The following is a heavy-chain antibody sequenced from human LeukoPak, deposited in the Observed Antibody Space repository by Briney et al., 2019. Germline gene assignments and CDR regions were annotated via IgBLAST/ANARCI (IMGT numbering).Heavy chain of an antibody. CDR3: ASPHSSSSYRLQDYYYMDV. CDR2: IIPIFGTA. D-gene: IGHD6-6*01. V-gene: IGHV1-69*05. CDR1: GGTFSSSA. J-gene: IGHJ6*03. Sequence: SVKVSCKASGGTFSSSAIHWERQAPGQGLEWMGGIIPIFGTANYAQKFQGRVTITTGESTSTAYMELSSLRSEDTAVYYCASPHSSSSYRLQDYYYMDVWGKGTTVTVSS.